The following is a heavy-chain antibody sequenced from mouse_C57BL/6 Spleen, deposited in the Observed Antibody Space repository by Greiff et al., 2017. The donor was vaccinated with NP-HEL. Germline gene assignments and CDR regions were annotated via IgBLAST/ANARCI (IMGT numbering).Heavy chain of an antibody. Sequence: QVQLQQSGAELASPGASVTLSCKASGYTFTDHIMNWVKKRPGQGLEWIGRIYPVSGETNYNQKFMGKATFSVDRSSSTVYMVLNSLTSEDPAVYYCGRSANYYGSSYHYYFGYWGQGTTLTVSS. D-gene: IGHD1-1*01. CDR2: IYPVSGET. CDR3: GRSANYYGSSYHYYFGY. J-gene: IGHJ2*01. CDR1: GYTFTDHI. V-gene: IGHV1-11*01.